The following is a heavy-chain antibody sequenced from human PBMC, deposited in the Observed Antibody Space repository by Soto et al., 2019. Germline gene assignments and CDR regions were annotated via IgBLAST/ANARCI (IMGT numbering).Heavy chain of an antibody. D-gene: IGHD3-10*01. Sequence: SVKVSCKASGGTFSSYAISWVRQAPGQGLEWMGGIIPIFGTANYAQKFQGRVTITADESTSTAYMELRSLRSEATAVYYCARVNTMVRGVIGYFDYWGQGTLVTVSS. CDR1: GGTFSSYA. CDR2: IIPIFGTA. V-gene: IGHV1-69*13. CDR3: ARVNTMVRGVIGYFDY. J-gene: IGHJ4*02.